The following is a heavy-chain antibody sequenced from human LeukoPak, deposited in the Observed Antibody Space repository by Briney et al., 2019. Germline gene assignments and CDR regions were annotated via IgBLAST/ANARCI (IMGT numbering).Heavy chain of an antibody. J-gene: IGHJ5*02. CDR3: ARERLWALALVGGWFDP. Sequence: PSETLSLTCTVSGGSISSYYWSWIRQPPGKGLEWIGYIYYSGSTNYNPSLKSRVTISVDTSKNQFSLKLSSVTAADTAVYYCARERLWALALVGGWFDPWGQGTLVTVSS. V-gene: IGHV4-59*01. CDR1: GGSISSYY. CDR2: IYYSGST. D-gene: IGHD2-21*01.